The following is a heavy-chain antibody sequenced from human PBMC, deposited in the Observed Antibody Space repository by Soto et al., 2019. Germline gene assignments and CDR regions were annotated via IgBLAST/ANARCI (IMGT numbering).Heavy chain of an antibody. CDR1: GFSLSTSGVG. CDR3: AHRLALRGWAN. J-gene: IGHJ4*02. Sequence: QITLKESGPTLVKPTQTLTLTCTFSGFSLSTSGVGVGWIRQPPGKALEWLALIYWDDDKRYSPSLKSRLTXPXXPSKNQVVLTMTNMDPVDTATYYCAHRLALRGWANWGQGTLVTVSS. V-gene: IGHV2-5*02. CDR2: IYWDDDK. D-gene: IGHD6-19*01.